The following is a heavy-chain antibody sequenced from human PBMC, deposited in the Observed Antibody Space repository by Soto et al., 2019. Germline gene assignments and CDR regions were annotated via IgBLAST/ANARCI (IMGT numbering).Heavy chain of an antibody. CDR3: ASLSLGEFVPPLST. Sequence: GGSLRLSCAASGFTFSSYSMNWVRQAPGKGLQWVSSMSSSSSHIYYADSVKGRFTISRDNAKNSLYLQMNNLRAEDTAVYYCASLSLGEFVPPLSTWGQGTLVTVSS. J-gene: IGHJ5*02. CDR1: GFTFSSYS. D-gene: IGHD3-16*01. V-gene: IGHV3-21*01. CDR2: MSSSSSHI.